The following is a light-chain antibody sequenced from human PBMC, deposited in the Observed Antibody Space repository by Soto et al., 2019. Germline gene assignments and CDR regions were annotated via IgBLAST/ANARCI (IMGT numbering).Light chain of an antibody. CDR1: QSVSSN. Sequence: EIVMTQSPANLCVSPGERATLSCRAGQSVSSNLAWYQQSNGLTLRLLISGASTRDTGIPARFSGSGSGTEFTLTINRLQSEDFEVYYCQQYSNWPRTFGQGTKVDIK. CDR3: QQYSNWPRT. CDR2: GAS. V-gene: IGKV3-15*01. J-gene: IGKJ1*01.